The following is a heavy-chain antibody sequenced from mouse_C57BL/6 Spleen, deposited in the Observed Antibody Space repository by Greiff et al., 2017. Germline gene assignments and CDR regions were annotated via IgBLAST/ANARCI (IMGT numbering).Heavy chain of an antibody. CDR1: GYTFTDYN. J-gene: IGHJ2*01. CDR2: INPNNGGT. D-gene: IGHD2-4*01. CDR3: ATPYDYDVGWDFGD. V-gene: IGHV1-22*01. Sequence: VQLQQSGPELVKPGASVKLSCTASGYTFTDYNMHWVQQSHGKSLEWIGYINPNNGGTSYNQKFKGKATLTVNKSCSKAYMELRSLTSEDSAVYYCATPYDYDVGWDFGDWGQGTTLTVAS.